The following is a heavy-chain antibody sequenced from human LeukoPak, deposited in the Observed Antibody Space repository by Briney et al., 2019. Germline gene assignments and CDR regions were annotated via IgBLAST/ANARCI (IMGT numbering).Heavy chain of an antibody. V-gene: IGHV3-30*03. CDR2: ISDDGSKT. CDR1: GFTFSSFG. CDR3: ARDPSNSGSYYVLDY. Sequence: GGSLRLSCAASGFTFSSFGMHWARQAPGKGLEWVAVISDDGSKTYYADDVKGRFTISRDSSKKTLYLQMNRLRAEDTAIYYCARDPSNSGSYYVLDYWGQGTLVTVSA. D-gene: IGHD1-26*01. J-gene: IGHJ4*02.